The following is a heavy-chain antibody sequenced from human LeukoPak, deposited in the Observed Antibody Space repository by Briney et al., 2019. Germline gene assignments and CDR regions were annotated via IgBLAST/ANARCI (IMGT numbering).Heavy chain of an antibody. D-gene: IGHD3-22*01. Sequence: GSLRLSCAASGFTFTNHWMHWVRQAPGKGLVWVSRINGDGSTTSYADSVKGGFTISRDNAKNTLYLQMNSLRAEDTAVYYCATGNYYDSRGYYTFGHWGQGTLVTVSS. CDR1: GFTFTNHW. CDR3: ATGNYYDSRGYYTFGH. CDR2: INGDGSTT. V-gene: IGHV3-74*01. J-gene: IGHJ1*01.